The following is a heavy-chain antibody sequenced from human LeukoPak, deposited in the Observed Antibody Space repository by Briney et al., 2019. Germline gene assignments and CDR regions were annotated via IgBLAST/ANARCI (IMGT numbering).Heavy chain of an antibody. J-gene: IGHJ4*02. Sequence: GGSLRLSCAASGFTVSSNYMSWVRQAPGKGLEWVSVLYSGGSTYYADSVKGRFTISRDNSKNTLYLQMNSLRGEDTAVYYCARVAVTYGSGADPLDYWGQGTLVTVSS. CDR3: ARVAVTYGSGADPLDY. V-gene: IGHV3-66*01. D-gene: IGHD3-10*01. CDR1: GFTVSSNY. CDR2: LYSGGST.